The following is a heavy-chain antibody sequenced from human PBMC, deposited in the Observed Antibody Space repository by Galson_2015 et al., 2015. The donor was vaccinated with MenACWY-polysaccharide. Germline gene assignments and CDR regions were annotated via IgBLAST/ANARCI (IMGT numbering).Heavy chain of an antibody. CDR3: TKAGAKYCSGSNCNVNWCDP. CDR1: GFTFSGNW. D-gene: IGHD2-15*01. CDR2: INSDGRST. J-gene: IGHJ5*02. V-gene: IGHV3-74*01. Sequence: SLRLSCAASGFTFSGNWMHWVRQAPGKGLVWVPRINSDGRSTSYADSVKGRFTTSRDNAKNTLYLEMNSLRAEDTAVYYCTKAGAKYCSGSNCNVNWCDPGGVGALVTVSS.